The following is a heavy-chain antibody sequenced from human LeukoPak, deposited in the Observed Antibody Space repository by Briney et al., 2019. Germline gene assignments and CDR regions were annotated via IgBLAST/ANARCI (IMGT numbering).Heavy chain of an antibody. V-gene: IGHV1-18*01. CDR3: ARSALLRGVMVY. CDR2: INAYNGNT. CDR1: GYPFSSYG. J-gene: IGHJ4*02. D-gene: IGHD3-10*01. Sequence: ASVKVSCKASGYPFSSYGIGWVRQAPGQGLECMGWINAYNGNTTYAQNLQGRVTMTTDTSTTTAYMELRSLRSDDAAMYYCARSALLRGVMVYWGQGTLVTVSS.